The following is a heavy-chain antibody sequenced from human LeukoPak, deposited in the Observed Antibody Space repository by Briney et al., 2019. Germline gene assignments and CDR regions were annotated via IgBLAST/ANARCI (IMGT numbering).Heavy chain of an antibody. J-gene: IGHJ4*02. D-gene: IGHD6-25*01. Sequence: GGSLRLSCAASGFTFDDYAMHWVRQAPGKGLEWVSGISSNSENRGYAESVKGRFTISRDNSKNTLYLQMNSLRGEDTAVYYCAKELTTSSGYLHYFDYWGQGTLVTVSS. CDR2: ISSNSENR. CDR1: GFTFDDYA. V-gene: IGHV3-9*01. CDR3: AKELTTSSGYLHYFDY.